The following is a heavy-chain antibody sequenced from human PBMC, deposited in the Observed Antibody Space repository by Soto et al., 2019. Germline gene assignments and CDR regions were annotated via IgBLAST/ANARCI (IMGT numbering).Heavy chain of an antibody. CDR3: AMTTVTTFDY. CDR1: GGSISSYY. Sequence: SETVSLTCTVSGGSISSYYWSWIRQPPGKGLEWIGYIYYSGSTNYNPSLKSRVTISVDTSKNQFSLKLSSVTAADTAVYYCAMTTVTTFDYWGQGTLVTVSS. V-gene: IGHV4-59*12. D-gene: IGHD4-17*01. CDR2: IYYSGST. J-gene: IGHJ4*02.